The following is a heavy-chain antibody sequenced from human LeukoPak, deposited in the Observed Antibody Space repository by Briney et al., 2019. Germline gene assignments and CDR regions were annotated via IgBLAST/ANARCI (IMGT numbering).Heavy chain of an antibody. J-gene: IGHJ6*03. CDR1: GYTFTTYD. V-gene: IGHV1-69*05. CDR2: IIPIFGTA. CDR3: ARGGVGYCSSTSCYFNYYYYMDV. D-gene: IGHD2-2*01. Sequence: SVKVSCRASGYTFTTYDISWVRQAPGQGLEWMGGIIPIFGTANYAQKFQGRVTITTDESTSTAYMELSSLRSEDTAVYYCARGGVGYCSSTSCYFNYYYYMDVWGKGTTVTVSS.